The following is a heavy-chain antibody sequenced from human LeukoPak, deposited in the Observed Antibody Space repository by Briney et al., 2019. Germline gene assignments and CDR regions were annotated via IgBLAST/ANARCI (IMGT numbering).Heavy chain of an antibody. CDR2: IIPMFGKP. CDR1: GYTFTEYY. D-gene: IGHD5-24*01. Sequence: SVKVSCKASGYTFTEYYMHWVRQAPGQGLECMGVIIPMFGKPSYAQKFQGRVTITADESTSTAYMELSSLRSDDTAVYYCARERDGYNSDYWGQGTLVTVSS. J-gene: IGHJ4*02. CDR3: ARERDGYNSDY. V-gene: IGHV1-69*13.